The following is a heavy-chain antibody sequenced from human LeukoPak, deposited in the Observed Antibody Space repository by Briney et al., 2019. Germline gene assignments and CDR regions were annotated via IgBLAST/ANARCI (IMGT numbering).Heavy chain of an antibody. CDR1: GFTFSSYG. Sequence: GGSLRLSCAASGFTFSSYGMSWVRQAPGKGLEWVSAISGSGDSTYYADSVKGRFTISRDNAKNSLYLQMNSLRAEDTAVYYCARGDTADYWGQGTLVTVSS. V-gene: IGHV3-23*01. J-gene: IGHJ4*02. CDR2: ISGSGDST. CDR3: ARGDTADY. D-gene: IGHD5-18*01.